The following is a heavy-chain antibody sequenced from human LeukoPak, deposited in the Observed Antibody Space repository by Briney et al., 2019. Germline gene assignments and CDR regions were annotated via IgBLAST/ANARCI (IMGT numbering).Heavy chain of an antibody. J-gene: IGHJ4*02. D-gene: IGHD3-16*02. V-gene: IGHV3-48*04. Sequence: PGGSLRLSCAASGFTFSSYSMNWVRQAPGKGLEWVAYISSSSSTIYYADSVKGRFTISRDNAKNSLYLQMNSLRAEDTAVYYCATFGGVIIYYFDYWGQGTLVTVSS. CDR2: ISSSSSTI. CDR3: ATFGGVIIYYFDY. CDR1: GFTFSSYS.